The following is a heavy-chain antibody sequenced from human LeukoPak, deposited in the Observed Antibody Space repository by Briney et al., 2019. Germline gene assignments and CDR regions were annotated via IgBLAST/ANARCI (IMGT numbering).Heavy chain of an antibody. Sequence: PGGSLRLSCAASGFTFSNYAMSWVRQAPGKGLEWVSIVSGSGSSTYYADSVKGRFTISRDNSKNTLYLQMNSLRAEDTAVYYCAKETGPYGGNFDYWGQGTLVTVSS. J-gene: IGHJ4*02. D-gene: IGHD4-23*01. V-gene: IGHV3-23*01. CDR3: AKETGPYGGNFDY. CDR2: VSGSGSST. CDR1: GFTFSNYA.